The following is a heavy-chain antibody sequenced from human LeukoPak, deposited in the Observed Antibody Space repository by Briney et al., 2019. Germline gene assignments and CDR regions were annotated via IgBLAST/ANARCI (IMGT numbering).Heavy chain of an antibody. CDR2: IYSGGST. CDR1: GFTVSSNY. CDR3: AKIAVSGLWYFDL. D-gene: IGHD6-19*01. J-gene: IGHJ2*01. Sequence: PGGSLRLSCAASGFTVSSNYMSWVRQAPGKGLEWVSVIYSGGSTYYADSVKGRFTISRDNSKSTLYLQMNSLRAEDTAVYYCAKIAVSGLWYFDLWGRGTLVTVSS. V-gene: IGHV3-66*01.